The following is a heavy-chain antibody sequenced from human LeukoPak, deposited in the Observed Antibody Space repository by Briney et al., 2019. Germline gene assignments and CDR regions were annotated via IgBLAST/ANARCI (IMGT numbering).Heavy chain of an antibody. CDR2: ISSSGSTI. CDR1: GFTFSDYY. V-gene: IGHV3-11*01. CDR3: ARVLLWLGHAPEGFDY. Sequence: GGSLRLSCAASGFTFSDYYMSWIRQAPGKGLEWVSYISSSGSTIYYADSVKGRFTISRDNAKNSLYLQMNSLRAEDTAVYYCARVLLWLGHAPEGFDYWGQGTLVTVSS. J-gene: IGHJ4*02. D-gene: IGHD3-10*01.